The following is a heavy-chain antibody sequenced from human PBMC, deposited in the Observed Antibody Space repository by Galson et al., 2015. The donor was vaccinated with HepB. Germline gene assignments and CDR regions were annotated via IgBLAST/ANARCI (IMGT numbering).Heavy chain of an antibody. CDR3: ARARYGNSPPDY. CDR2: ISGYNDTR. V-gene: IGHV1-18*04. J-gene: IGHJ4*02. Sequence: SVKVSCKASGYTFISYGISWVRQAPGQGLEWMGGISGYNDTRNYAQKFQGRITMTTDTSTSTTYMELRSLRPDDTAVYYCARARYGNSPPDYWVQGTLVTVSS. D-gene: IGHD2/OR15-2a*01. CDR1: GYTFISYG.